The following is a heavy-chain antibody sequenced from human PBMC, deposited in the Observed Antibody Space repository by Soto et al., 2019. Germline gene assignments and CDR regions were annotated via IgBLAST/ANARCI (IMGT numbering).Heavy chain of an antibody. CDR2: MNPNSGNT. Sequence: ASVKVSCKASGYTFTSYDINWVRQATGQGLEWMGWMNPNSGNTGYAQKFQGRVTMTRNTSISTAYMELSSLRSEDTAVYYCARRTINYDFWSGSFINWFDPWGQGTLVTVSS. J-gene: IGHJ5*02. CDR3: ARRTINYDFWSGSFINWFDP. V-gene: IGHV1-8*01. CDR1: GYTFTSYD. D-gene: IGHD3-3*01.